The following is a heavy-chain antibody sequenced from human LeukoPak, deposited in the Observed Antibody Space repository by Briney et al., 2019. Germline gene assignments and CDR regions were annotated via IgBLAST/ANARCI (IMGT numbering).Heavy chain of an antibody. CDR1: GGSISSNSW. V-gene: IGHV4-4*02. CDR3: ARNGGNSDVDY. Sequence: PSETLSLTCAVSGGSISSNSWWSWVRQPPGKGLEWIGEIYHSGRTNYNLSLESRVTIPVDMSKNQFSLKLSSVTAADTAVYYCARNGGNSDVDYWGQGTLVTVSS. CDR2: IYHSGRT. J-gene: IGHJ4*02. D-gene: IGHD4-23*01.